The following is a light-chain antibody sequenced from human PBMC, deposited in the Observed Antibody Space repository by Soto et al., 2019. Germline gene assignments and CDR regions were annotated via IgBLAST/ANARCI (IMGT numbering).Light chain of an antibody. CDR1: FSNLGSNF. J-gene: IGLJ2*01. Sequence: QSVLTQPPSASGTPGQRVPISCSGTFSNLGSNFVFWYQQLPGAAPKLLISRNDQRPSGVPDRFSGSKSGTSASLAISGLRSEDEADYHCAAWDDSLRGVVFGGGTKLTVL. CDR2: RND. CDR3: AAWDDSLRGVV. V-gene: IGLV1-47*01.